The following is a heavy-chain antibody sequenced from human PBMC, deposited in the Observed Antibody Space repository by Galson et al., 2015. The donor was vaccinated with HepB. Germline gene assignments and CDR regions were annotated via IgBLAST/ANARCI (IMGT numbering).Heavy chain of an antibody. CDR1: GGSISSSNW. J-gene: IGHJ6*03. D-gene: IGHD6-6*01. Sequence: ETLSLTCAVSGGSISSSNWWSWVRQPPGKGLEWIGEIYHSGSTNYNPSLKSRVTISVDKSKNQFSLKLSSVTAADTAVYYCARFPSSSSGPLYYYMDVWGKGTTVTVSS. CDR3: ARFPSSSSGPLYYYMDV. V-gene: IGHV4-4*02. CDR2: IYHSGST.